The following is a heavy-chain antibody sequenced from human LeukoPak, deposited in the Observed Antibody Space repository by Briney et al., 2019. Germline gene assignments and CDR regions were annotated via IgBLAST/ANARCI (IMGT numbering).Heavy chain of an antibody. D-gene: IGHD4-17*01. CDR1: GFTFSTYN. CDR2: ITTSSSYK. J-gene: IGHJ4*02. CDR3: ARDSRMTTVTTSGDY. Sequence: GGSPRLSCAASGFTFSTYNMNWVRRTPGKGLEWLSSITTSSSYKFYADSVRGRFTISRDNAENSLYLQMNSLRDEDTAVYYCARDSRMTTVTTSGDYWGQGTLVTVSS. V-gene: IGHV3-21*01.